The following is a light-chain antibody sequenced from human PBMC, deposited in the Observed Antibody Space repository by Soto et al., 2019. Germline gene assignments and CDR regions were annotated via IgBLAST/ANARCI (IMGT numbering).Light chain of an antibody. J-gene: IGKJ2*01. CDR1: QGISSY. CDR2: AAS. CDR3: QQYYSYPFYT. Sequence: AIRMTQSPSSFSASTGDRVTITCRASQGISSYLAWYQQKPGKAPKLLIYAASTLQSGVPSRFSGSGSGTDFTLTIRCLQSEDFATYYCQQYYSYPFYTFGQGTKLEIK. V-gene: IGKV1-8*01.